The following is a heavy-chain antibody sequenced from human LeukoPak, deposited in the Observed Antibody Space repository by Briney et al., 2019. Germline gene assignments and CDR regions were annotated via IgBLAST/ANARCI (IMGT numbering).Heavy chain of an antibody. Sequence: PSETLSLTCTVSGASISSYYWGWIRQPAGKGLEWIGRIDGSGNTNYNPSLKSRISVSVDTSKNQVSLKLSYVTAADTAVYYCARANYYDSSGYYANWGQGTLVTVSS. J-gene: IGHJ4*02. V-gene: IGHV4-4*07. CDR3: ARANYYDSSGYYAN. CDR1: GASISSYY. CDR2: IDGSGNT. D-gene: IGHD3-22*01.